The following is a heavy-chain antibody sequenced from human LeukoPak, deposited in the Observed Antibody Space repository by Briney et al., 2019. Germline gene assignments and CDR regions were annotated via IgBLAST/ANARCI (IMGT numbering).Heavy chain of an antibody. J-gene: IGHJ4*02. D-gene: IGHD1-26*01. CDR3: TTERRSSGSSSRFDY. CDR2: VLSKTDGGTT. V-gene: IGHV3-15*01. Sequence: GGSLRLSCAASGFTFSSYAMSWVRQAPGKRLEWVGRVLSKTDGGTTEYAAPVKGRFIVSRDDSKNTLYLQMNSLKTEDTAVYYCTTERRSSGSSSRFDYWGQGALVTVSS. CDR1: GFTFSSYA.